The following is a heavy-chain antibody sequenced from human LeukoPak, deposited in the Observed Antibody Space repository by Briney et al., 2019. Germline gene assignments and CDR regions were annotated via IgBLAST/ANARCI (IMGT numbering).Heavy chain of an antibody. CDR2: INAGNGNT. J-gene: IGHJ1*01. CDR3: ARGYYYDDAGYFQH. Sequence: ASVKVSCKASGYTFTSYAMHCVRQAPGQRLEWMGWINAGNGNTKYSQKFQGRVTITRDTSASTAYMELSSLRSEDTAVYYCARGYYYDDAGYFQHWGQGTLVTVSS. V-gene: IGHV1-3*01. D-gene: IGHD3-22*01. CDR1: GYTFTSYA.